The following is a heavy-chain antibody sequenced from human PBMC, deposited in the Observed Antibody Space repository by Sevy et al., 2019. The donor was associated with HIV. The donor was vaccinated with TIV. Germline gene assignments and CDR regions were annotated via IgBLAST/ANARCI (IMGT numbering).Heavy chain of an antibody. Sequence: GGSLRLSCAASGFTFSSYAMHWVRQAPGKGLEWVAVISYDGSNKYYADSVKGRFTISRDNSKNTRYLQMNSLRAEDTAVYYCARGDIVATIAYFDYWGQGTLVTVSS. V-gene: IGHV3-30-3*01. D-gene: IGHD5-12*01. CDR2: ISYDGSNK. J-gene: IGHJ4*02. CDR1: GFTFSSYA. CDR3: ARGDIVATIAYFDY.